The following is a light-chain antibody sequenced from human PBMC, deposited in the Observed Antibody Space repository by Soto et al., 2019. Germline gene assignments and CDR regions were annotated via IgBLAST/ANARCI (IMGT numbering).Light chain of an antibody. V-gene: IGLV2-14*03. CDR3: SSYTSSSTRV. Sequence: QSVLTQPASVSASPGQSITISCTGTSTDIGAYKFVSWYQQHPGKAPKLMIYGVTSRPSGVSNRFSGSKSVNTATLTISGLQADDEADYYCSSYTSSSTRVFGTGTKVTVL. J-gene: IGLJ1*01. CDR1: STDIGAYKF. CDR2: GVT.